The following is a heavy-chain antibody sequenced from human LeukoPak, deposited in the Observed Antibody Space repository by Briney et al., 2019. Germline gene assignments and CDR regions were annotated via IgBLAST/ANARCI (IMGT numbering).Heavy chain of an antibody. Sequence: PSETLSLTCAVYGGSFSGYYWSWIRQPPGKGLEWIGEINHSGSTNYNPSLKSRVTISVDTSKNQFSLKLSSVTAADTAVYYRARFMIDWFDPWGQGSLVTVSS. J-gene: IGHJ5*02. CDR3: ARFMIDWFDP. CDR2: INHSGST. V-gene: IGHV4-34*01. CDR1: GGSFSGYY. D-gene: IGHD3-16*01.